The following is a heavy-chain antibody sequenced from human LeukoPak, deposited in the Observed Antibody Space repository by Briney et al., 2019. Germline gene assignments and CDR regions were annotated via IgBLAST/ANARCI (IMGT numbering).Heavy chain of an antibody. V-gene: IGHV3-74*03. D-gene: IGHD5-12*01. CDR2: MNGDGRIT. Sequence: GGSLRLSCAASGLTFSTYWMHWVRQAPGRGLVWVSRMNGDGRITTYANSVKGRFTISRDNAKNTLYLQMNNLRAEDTAVYYCARGLVAPNEYWGQGTLVTVSS. J-gene: IGHJ4*02. CDR3: ARGLVAPNEY. CDR1: GLTFSTYW.